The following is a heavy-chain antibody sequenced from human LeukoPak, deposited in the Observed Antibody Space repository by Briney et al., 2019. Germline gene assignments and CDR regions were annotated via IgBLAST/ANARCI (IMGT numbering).Heavy chain of an antibody. CDR2: IYYSGST. CDR1: GGSISSGDYY. D-gene: IGHD5-18*01. CDR3: ARGEEYSYGLGIIDY. V-gene: IGHV4-30-4*08. Sequence: PSETLSLTCTVSGGSISSGDYYWSWIRQPPGKGLEWIGYIYYSGSTYYNPSLKSRVTISVDTSKNQFYLKLSSVTAADTAVYYCARGEEYSYGLGIIDYWGQGTLVTVSS. J-gene: IGHJ4*02.